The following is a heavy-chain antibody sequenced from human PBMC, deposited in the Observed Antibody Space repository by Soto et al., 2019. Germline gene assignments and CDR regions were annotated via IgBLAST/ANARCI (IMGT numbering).Heavy chain of an antibody. J-gene: IGHJ6*02. CDR1: GFTFSSYG. CDR2: ISYDGSNK. V-gene: IGHV3-30*18. Sequence: GGSLRLSCAASGFTFSSYGMHWVRQAPGKGLEWVAVISYDGSNKYYADSVKGRFTISRDNSKNTLYLQMNSLRAEDTAVYYCAKGVRGDVWGQGTTVTVSS. CDR3: AKGVRGDV.